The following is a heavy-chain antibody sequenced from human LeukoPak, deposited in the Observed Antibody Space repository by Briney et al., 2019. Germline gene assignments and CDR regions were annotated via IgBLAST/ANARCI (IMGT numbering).Heavy chain of an antibody. J-gene: IGHJ4*02. D-gene: IGHD3-10*01. Sequence: ASVKVSCKASGYTFTSYGISWVRQAPGQGLEWMGWISAYNGNTNYARKLQGRVTMTTDTSTSTAYMELRSLRSDDTAVYYCARDLRVRGVSPNGYWGQGTLVTVSS. CDR2: ISAYNGNT. V-gene: IGHV1-18*01. CDR3: ARDLRVRGVSPNGY. CDR1: GYTFTSYG.